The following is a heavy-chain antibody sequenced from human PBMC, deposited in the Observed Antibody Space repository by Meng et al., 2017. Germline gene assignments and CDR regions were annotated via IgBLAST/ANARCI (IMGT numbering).Heavy chain of an antibody. CDR1: GFTFSDYY. CDR3: GEDGYNYDWYFDL. Sequence: GGSLRLSCAASGFTFSDYYMNWVRQAPGKGLEWVSSISSSTIYYADSVKGRFTISRDNAKNSLYLQMNSLGAEDTAVYYCGEDGYNYDWYFDLWGRGTLVTVSS. J-gene: IGHJ2*01. CDR2: ISSSTI. V-gene: IGHV3-69-1*01. D-gene: IGHD5-24*01.